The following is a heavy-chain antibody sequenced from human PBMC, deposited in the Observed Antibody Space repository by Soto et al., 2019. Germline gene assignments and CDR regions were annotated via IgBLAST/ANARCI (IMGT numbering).Heavy chain of an antibody. V-gene: IGHV3-48*02. CDR3: ARGRGYCSGISCYIDY. J-gene: IGHJ4*02. Sequence: EVQLVESGGGLVQSGGSLRLSCAASGFTFSSYSMYWVRQAPGKGLEWVSYITSSSSTIYYADSVKGRFTSSRDNAKNSLYLQMNSLRDEETAVYYCARGRGYCSGISCYIDYWGQGILVTVSS. D-gene: IGHD2-2*02. CDR1: GFTFSSYS. CDR2: ITSSSSTI.